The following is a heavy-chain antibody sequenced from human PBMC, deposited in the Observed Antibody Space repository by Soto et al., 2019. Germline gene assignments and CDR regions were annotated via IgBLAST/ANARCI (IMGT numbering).Heavy chain of an antibody. Sequence: QVQLVQSGAEVKKPGASVKVSCKASGYTFTSYYMHWVRQAPGQGLEWMGIINPSGGSTSYAQKFQGRVTMTRDTSTSTVYMELSSLRSEDTAVYYCARSGPLLRFLEWLSTGDYYYGMDVW. D-gene: IGHD3-3*01. CDR2: INPSGGST. J-gene: IGHJ6*01. CDR3: ARSGPLLRFLEWLSTGDYYYGMDV. V-gene: IGHV1-46*01. CDR1: GYTFTSYY.